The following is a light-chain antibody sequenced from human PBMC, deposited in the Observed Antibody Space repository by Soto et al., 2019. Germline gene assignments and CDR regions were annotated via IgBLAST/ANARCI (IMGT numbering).Light chain of an antibody. CDR2: DVS. V-gene: IGLV2-14*01. CDR1: ITDVGSSNY. Sequence: QSGLTQPASVSGSPGQSITISCTGTITDVGSSNYVSWYKQHPGKAPKLMIYDVSNRPSGVSNRFSGSKSGNTASLTISGLQAEDEADYYCSSYTTTSTWVFGGGTQLTVL. J-gene: IGLJ2*01. CDR3: SSYTTTSTWV.